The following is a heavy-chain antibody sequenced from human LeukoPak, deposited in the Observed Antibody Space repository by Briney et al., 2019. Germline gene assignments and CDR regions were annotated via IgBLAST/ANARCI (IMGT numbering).Heavy chain of an antibody. CDR1: GYTFTSYY. CDR3: ARQNWNYGVSFVY. V-gene: IGHV1-46*01. Sequence: ASVKVSCKASGYTFTSYYMHWVRQAPGQGLEWMGIINPSGGSTSYAQKFQGRVTMTRDTSISTAYMELSRLRSDDTAMYYCARQNWNYGVSFVYWGQGTPVTVSS. J-gene: IGHJ4*02. D-gene: IGHD1-7*01. CDR2: INPSGGST.